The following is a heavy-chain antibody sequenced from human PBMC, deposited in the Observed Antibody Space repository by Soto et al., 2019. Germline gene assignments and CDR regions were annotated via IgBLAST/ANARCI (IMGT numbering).Heavy chain of an antibody. CDR3: AKDRAVGGGDY. Sequence: EVQLLESGGGLVQPGGSLRLSCAASGFTFSNYAMSWVRQAPGKGLEWVSTISGSGGSTYYADSVKGRFTISRDKSKNTLYRPMNSLRADDTAVYYWAKDRAVGGGDYWGQGSLVTVAS. V-gene: IGHV3-23*01. J-gene: IGHJ4*02. D-gene: IGHD1-26*01. CDR2: ISGSGGST. CDR1: GFTFSNYA.